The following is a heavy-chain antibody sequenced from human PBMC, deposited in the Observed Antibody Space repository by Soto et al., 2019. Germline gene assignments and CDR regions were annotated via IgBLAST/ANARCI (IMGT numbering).Heavy chain of an antibody. D-gene: IGHD5-18*01. J-gene: IGHJ4*02. CDR3: ARESLDGYSYGWTKFDY. Sequence: SETLSLTCTVSGGSISSGGYYWGWIRQHPGKGLEWIGYIYYSGSTYYNPSLKSRVTISVDTSKNQFSLKLSSVTAADTAVYYCARESLDGYSYGWTKFDYWGQGTLVTVSS. CDR2: IYYSGST. CDR1: GGSISSGGYY. V-gene: IGHV4-31*03.